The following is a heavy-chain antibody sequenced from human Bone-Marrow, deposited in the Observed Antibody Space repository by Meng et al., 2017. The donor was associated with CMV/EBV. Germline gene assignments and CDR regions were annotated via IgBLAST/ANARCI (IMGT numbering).Heavy chain of an antibody. V-gene: IGHV3-30*02. CDR3: AKDLGFMENYYYYGMAV. Sequence: GGSLRLSCAASGFTFSSYGMHWVRQAPGKGLEWVAVIWYDGSNKYYADSVKGRFTISRDNSKNTLYLQMNSLRAEDTAVYYCAKDLGFMENYYYYGMAVWGQGNTVNGAS. J-gene: IGHJ6*01. D-gene: IGHD1-1*01. CDR1: GFTFSSYG. CDR2: IWYDGSNK.